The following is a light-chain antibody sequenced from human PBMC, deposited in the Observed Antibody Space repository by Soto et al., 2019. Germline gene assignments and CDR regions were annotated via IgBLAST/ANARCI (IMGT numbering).Light chain of an antibody. CDR3: QQYGDSPKT. CDR1: QSVSNY. Sequence: EIVLTQSPATLSLSPGEIATLSGRASQSVSNYLAWYQQKPGQAPRLLIFGASSRATGIPDRFSGSGSGTHFTLTINRLAREDFAVYFCQQYGDSPKTFGQGTKVDIK. CDR2: GAS. V-gene: IGKV3-20*01. J-gene: IGKJ1*01.